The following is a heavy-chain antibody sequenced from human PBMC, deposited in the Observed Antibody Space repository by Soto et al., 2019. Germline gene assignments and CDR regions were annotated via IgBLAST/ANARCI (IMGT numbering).Heavy chain of an antibody. J-gene: IGHJ4*02. V-gene: IGHV4-30-2*01. CDR1: GGSISSRGYS. CDR2: IYHSGST. Sequence: SETLSLNCGVVGGSISSRGYSRSWIRQPPGKGLECIGYIYHSGSTYYNPSLKSRVTISVDRSKNQFSLKLSSVTAADTAVYYCARGPPIFYWGQGSLVTVSS. CDR3: ARGPPIFY. D-gene: IGHD3-9*01.